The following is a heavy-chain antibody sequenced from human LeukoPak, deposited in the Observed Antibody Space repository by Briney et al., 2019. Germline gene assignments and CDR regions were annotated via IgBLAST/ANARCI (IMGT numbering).Heavy chain of an antibody. Sequence: GGSLRLSCAASGFTFSSYSMNWVRQAPGKGLEWVSSISSSSSYIYYADSMKGRFTISRDNAKNSLYLQMNSLRAEDTAVYYCARVYYGSDDAFDIWGQGTMVTVSS. CDR3: ARVYYGSDDAFDI. CDR2: ISSSSSYI. J-gene: IGHJ3*02. V-gene: IGHV3-21*01. CDR1: GFTFSSYS. D-gene: IGHD3-10*01.